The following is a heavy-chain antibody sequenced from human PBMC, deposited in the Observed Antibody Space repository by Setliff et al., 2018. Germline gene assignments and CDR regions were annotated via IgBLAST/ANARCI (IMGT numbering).Heavy chain of an antibody. J-gene: IGHJ4*02. CDR3: AIPSSGNFYFDY. V-gene: IGHV1-69*13. CDR1: GGTFSSYA. Sequence: GPSVKVSCKASGGTFSSYAITWVRQAPGQGLEWMGGIIPIFGTAKYAQKFQGRVTITADQSTRTAYMELSSLRSEDTAVYYCAIPSSGNFYFDYWGQGTLVTVSS. CDR2: IIPIFGTA. D-gene: IGHD1-26*01.